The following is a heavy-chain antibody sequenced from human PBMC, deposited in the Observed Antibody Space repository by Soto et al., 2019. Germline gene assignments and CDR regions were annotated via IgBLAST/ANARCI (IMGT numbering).Heavy chain of an antibody. J-gene: IGHJ6*02. D-gene: IGHD2-21*02. Sequence: EVQLVESGGGLVKPGGSLRLSCAASGFTFSNAWMSWVRQAPGKGLEWVGRIKTKTDGGTTDYAAPVKGRFTISRDDSKYTLYLQMNCLKTEDTAVYYCTTGVTSRGMDVWGQGTTVTVSS. CDR1: GFTFSNAW. CDR3: TTGVTSRGMDV. CDR2: IKTKTDGGTT. V-gene: IGHV3-15*01.